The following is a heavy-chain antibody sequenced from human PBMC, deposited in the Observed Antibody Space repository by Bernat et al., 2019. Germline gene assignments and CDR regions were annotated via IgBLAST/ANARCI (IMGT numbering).Heavy chain of an antibody. V-gene: IGHV3-7*03. D-gene: IGHD3-22*01. Sequence: EVQLVESGGGLVKPGGSLRLSCAASGFTFSSYWMSWVRQAPGKGLEWVANIKQDGSEKYYVDSVKGRFTISRDNAKNSLYLQMNSLRAEDTAVYYCARDYYDSSGYYCNFDYWGQGTLVTVSS. J-gene: IGHJ4*02. CDR2: IKQDGSEK. CDR3: ARDYYDSSGYYCNFDY. CDR1: GFTFSSYW.